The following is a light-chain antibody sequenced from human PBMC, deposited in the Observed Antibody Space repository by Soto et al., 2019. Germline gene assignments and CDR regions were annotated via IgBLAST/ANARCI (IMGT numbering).Light chain of an antibody. V-gene: IGKV1-5*03. J-gene: IGKJ2*01. CDR3: QQHNPCSPYT. CDR1: QSITNC. Sequence: DIQMTQSPSTLSASVGDRVTITCRASQSITNCLAWYQQKPVKAPKLLIFDASSLRSGGPSRFSGSASGTEFTLTISSLQPEDIATYYCQQHNPCSPYTFGQGTKLEIK. CDR2: DAS.